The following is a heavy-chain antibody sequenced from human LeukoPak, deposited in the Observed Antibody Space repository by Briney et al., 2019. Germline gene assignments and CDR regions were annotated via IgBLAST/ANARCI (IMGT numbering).Heavy chain of an antibody. Sequence: GESLKISCKGSGYSFTSYWTGWVRQMPGKGLEWMGIIYPGDSDTRYSPSSQGQVTISADKSISTAYLQWSSLKASDTAMYYCARLRLCYYDSSGSPLDAFDIWGQGTMVTVSS. V-gene: IGHV5-51*01. CDR1: GYSFTSYW. J-gene: IGHJ3*02. D-gene: IGHD3-22*01. CDR3: ARLRLCYYDSSGSPLDAFDI. CDR2: IYPGDSDT.